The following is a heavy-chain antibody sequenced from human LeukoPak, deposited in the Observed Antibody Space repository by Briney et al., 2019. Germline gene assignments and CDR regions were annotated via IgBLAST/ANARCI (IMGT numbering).Heavy chain of an antibody. V-gene: IGHV1-69*06. CDR3: ASATLRCSGGSCYEMDV. J-gene: IGHJ6*04. CDR1: GGTFSSYT. CDR2: IIPLFGTP. Sequence: SVKVSCKASGGTFSSYTISWVRQAPGQGLEWMGGIIPLFGTPDYAQKFQDRLTITADKSTSTAYMELSSLRSEDTAVYYCASATLRCSGGSCYEMDVWGKGTTVTVSS. D-gene: IGHD2-15*01.